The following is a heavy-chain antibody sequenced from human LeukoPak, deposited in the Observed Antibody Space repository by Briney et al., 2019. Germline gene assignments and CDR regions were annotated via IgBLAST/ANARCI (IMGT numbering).Heavy chain of an antibody. CDR1: GFTFSSYG. V-gene: IGHV3-33*01. CDR2: IWYDGSNK. CDR3: ARESGSGWYVY. J-gene: IGHJ4*02. Sequence: GRSLRLSCAASGFTFSSYGMHWVRQAPGKGLEWVAVIWYDGSNKYYADSVKGRFTISRDNSKNTLYLQMNSLRAENTAVYYCARESGSGWYVYWGQGTLVTVSS. D-gene: IGHD6-19*01.